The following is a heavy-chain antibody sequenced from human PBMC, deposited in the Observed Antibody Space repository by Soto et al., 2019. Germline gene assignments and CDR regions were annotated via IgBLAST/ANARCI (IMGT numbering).Heavy chain of an antibody. V-gene: IGHV3-48*03. CDR2: INRSGDTK. CDR1: GFTSSTYE. J-gene: IGHJ4*02. D-gene: IGHD2-8*01. CDR3: VSVNGYFES. Sequence: GGSLRLSCAASGFTSSTYEMNWVRQAPGKGLQWVSYINRSGDTKHYADSAKGRFTISRDNAKNSLYLQMNSLRAEDTALYYCVSVNGYFESWGQGTLVTVSS.